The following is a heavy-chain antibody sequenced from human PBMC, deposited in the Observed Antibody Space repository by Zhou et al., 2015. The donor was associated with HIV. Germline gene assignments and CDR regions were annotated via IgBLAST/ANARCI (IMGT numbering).Heavy chain of an antibody. Sequence: QVQLVQSGAEVKKPGSSVKVSCKASGGTFSSYAISWVRQAPGQGLEWMGGIIPIFGTANYAQKFQGRVTITADESTSTAYMELSSLRSEDTAVYYCARVGDYYGSGSYYNPFDYWGQGTLVTVSS. D-gene: IGHD3-10*01. J-gene: IGHJ4*02. CDR2: IIPIFGTA. CDR3: ARVGDYYGSGSYYNPFDY. V-gene: IGHV1-69*12. CDR1: GGTFSSYA.